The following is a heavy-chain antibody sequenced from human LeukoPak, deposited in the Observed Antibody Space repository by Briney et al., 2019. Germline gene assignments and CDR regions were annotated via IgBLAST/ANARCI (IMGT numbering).Heavy chain of an antibody. CDR1: GYSISSGYY. CDR3: ARPSNSTRNYYYMDV. D-gene: IGHD2-2*01. CDR2: IYHSGST. J-gene: IGHJ6*03. Sequence: SETLSLTCAVSGYSISSGYYWGWIRQPPGKGLEWIGSIYHSGSTYYNPSLKSRVTISVDTSKNQFSLKLSSVTAADTAVYYCARPSNSTRNYYYMDVWGKGTTVTVSS. V-gene: IGHV4-38-2*01.